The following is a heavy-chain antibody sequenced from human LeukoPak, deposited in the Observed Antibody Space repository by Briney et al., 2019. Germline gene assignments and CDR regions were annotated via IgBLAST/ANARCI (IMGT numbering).Heavy chain of an antibody. D-gene: IGHD2-2*01. CDR3: ARSFIGYCSSTSCYVGVYFDY. J-gene: IGHJ4*02. CDR1: GGSFSGYY. Sequence: SETLSLTCAVYGGSFSGYYWSWLRQPPGKGLEWIGEINHSGSTNYNPSLKSRVTISVDTSKNQFSLKLSSVTAADTAVYYCARSFIGYCSSTSCYVGVYFDYWGQGTLVTVSS. V-gene: IGHV4-34*01. CDR2: INHSGST.